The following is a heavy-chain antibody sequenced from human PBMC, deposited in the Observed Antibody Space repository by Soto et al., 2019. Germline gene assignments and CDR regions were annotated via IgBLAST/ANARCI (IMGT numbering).Heavy chain of an antibody. CDR1: GFTFSSYS. CDR2: ISSSSSTI. V-gene: IGHV3-48*02. CDR3: ARDRQWLPRCMDV. Sequence: GGSLRLSCATSGFTFSSYSINWVPQAPGKGLEWVSYISSSSSTIYYADSVKGRFTISRDNAQNSLYLQMNSLRDEDTAVYYCARDRQWLPRCMDVWGQGTTVTVSS. J-gene: IGHJ6*02. D-gene: IGHD6-19*01.